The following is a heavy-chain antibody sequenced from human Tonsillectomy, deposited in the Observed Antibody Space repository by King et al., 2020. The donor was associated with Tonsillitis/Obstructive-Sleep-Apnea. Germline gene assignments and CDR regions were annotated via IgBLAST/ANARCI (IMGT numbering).Heavy chain of an antibody. CDR3: ARDWDGDYAYWYFDL. D-gene: IGHD4-17*01. CDR2: IKQNGSEK. CDR1: GFTFSSYW. J-gene: IGHJ2*01. Sequence: VQLVESGGGLVQPGGSLRLSCAASGFTFSSYWMTWVRQAPGTGLEWVANIKQNGSEKYFVDSVKGRFTISRDNAKNSLSLQMNSLRGEDTDVYYCARDWDGDYAYWYFDLWGRGTLVTVSS. V-gene: IGHV3-7*04.